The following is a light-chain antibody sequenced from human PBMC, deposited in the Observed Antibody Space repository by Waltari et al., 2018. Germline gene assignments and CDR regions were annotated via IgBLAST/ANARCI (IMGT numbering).Light chain of an antibody. J-gene: IGKJ1*01. CDR3: QKYDSATRT. Sequence: DIQLTQSPSSLSASVGDRVTITCRRSQSNSNYVAWYQQTPEKVPKLLIYAASTWPSGVPPRFSGSGSGTDFTLTISSLQPEDVATYYCQKYDSATRTCGRGTKVKIK. CDR2: AAS. CDR1: QSNSNY. V-gene: IGKV1-27*01.